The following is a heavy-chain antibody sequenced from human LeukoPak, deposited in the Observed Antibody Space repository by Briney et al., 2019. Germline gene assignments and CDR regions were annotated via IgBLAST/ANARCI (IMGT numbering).Heavy chain of an antibody. Sequence: PGGSLRLSCAASGFTFNTYGMHWVRQAPGKGLEWVSSISSSSSYIYYADSVKGRFTISRDNAKNSLDLQMNSLRAEDTAVYYCARDRTEEYYDFWSGYYSDDNWFDPWGQGTLVTVSS. V-gene: IGHV3-21*01. CDR3: ARDRTEEYYDFWSGYYSDDNWFDP. CDR2: ISSSSSYI. D-gene: IGHD3-3*01. J-gene: IGHJ5*02. CDR1: GFTFNTYG.